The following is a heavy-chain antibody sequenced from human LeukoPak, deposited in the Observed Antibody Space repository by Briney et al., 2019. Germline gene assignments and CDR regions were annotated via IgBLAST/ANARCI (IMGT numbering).Heavy chain of an antibody. V-gene: IGHV3-30*03. CDR2: ISYDGSKK. Sequence: GGSLRLSCAASGFTFSDYGMHWVRQAPGKGLEWVALISYDGSKKYYADSMKGRFTISRDNSKNTLYLQMNSLRVEDTAVYYCARAREWERFSFDIWGQGTMVTVSS. CDR1: GFTFSDYG. D-gene: IGHD1-26*01. J-gene: IGHJ3*02. CDR3: ARAREWERFSFDI.